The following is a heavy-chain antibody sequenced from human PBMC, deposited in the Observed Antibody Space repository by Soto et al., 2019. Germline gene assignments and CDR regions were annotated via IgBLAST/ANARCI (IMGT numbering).Heavy chain of an antibody. CDR3: AGVDYYASGGYLGAVDAFDI. D-gene: IGHD3-22*01. J-gene: IGHJ3*02. CDR2: IWYDGSNK. Sequence: QVQLVESGGGVVQPGRSLRLSCAASGFTFSSYGMHWVRQAPGKGLEWVAVIWYDGSNKYYADSVKGRFTISRDNSQNTQYLKMTSLRDEDTVGDYCAGVDYYASGGYLGAVDAFDIWGQGTMVTVSS. V-gene: IGHV3-33*01. CDR1: GFTFSSYG.